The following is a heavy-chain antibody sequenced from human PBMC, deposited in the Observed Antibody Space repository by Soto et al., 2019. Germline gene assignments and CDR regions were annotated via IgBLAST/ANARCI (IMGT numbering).Heavy chain of an antibody. CDR3: ASEATTGGGCFDY. CDR2: IIPIFGTA. CDR1: GGTFSSYA. D-gene: IGHD1-26*01. Sequence: QVQLVQSGAEVKKPGSSVKVSCKASGGTFSSYAISWVRQAPGQGLEWRGGIIPIFGTANYAQKCQGRVTSTADESASTAYMELSSLRSEDTAVYYCASEATTGGGCFDYWGQGTLVTVSS. J-gene: IGHJ4*02. V-gene: IGHV1-69*12.